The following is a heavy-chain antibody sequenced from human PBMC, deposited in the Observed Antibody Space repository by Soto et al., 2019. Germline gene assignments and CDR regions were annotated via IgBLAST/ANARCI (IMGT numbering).Heavy chain of an antibody. CDR1: GFTFSTYA. J-gene: IGHJ4*02. Sequence: PGGSLRLSCAASGFTFSTYAMSWVRQAPGEGLEWVSAISGSGGSTYYADSVKGRFTISRDNSENTLYLQMNSLRAEDTAVYYCAKVRRPSGYDFHALDYWGQGTLFTVSS. D-gene: IGHD5-12*01. CDR3: AKVRRPSGYDFHALDY. CDR2: ISGSGGST. V-gene: IGHV3-23*01.